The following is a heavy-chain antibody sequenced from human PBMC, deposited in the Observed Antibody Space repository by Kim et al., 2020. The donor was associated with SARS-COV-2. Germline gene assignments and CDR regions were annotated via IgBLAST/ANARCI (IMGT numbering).Heavy chain of an antibody. Sequence: GGSLRLSCAASGLTFSSYWMSWLRQAPGKGLEWVANINQDGSEQYYVDSVKGRFTISRDNAKNSLFLQMNSLRAEDTAVYYCVGHTDGYKFFGYWGQGTLVTVSS. J-gene: IGHJ4*02. CDR2: INQDGSEQ. D-gene: IGHD5-12*01. CDR3: VGHTDGYKFFGY. CDR1: GLTFSSYW. V-gene: IGHV3-7*03.